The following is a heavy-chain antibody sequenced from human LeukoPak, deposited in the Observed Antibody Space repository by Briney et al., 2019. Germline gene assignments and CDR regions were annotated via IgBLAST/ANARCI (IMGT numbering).Heavy chain of an antibody. CDR1: GYTFTGYY. CDR2: INPNSGGT. CDR3: ARDPRYYDILTGYPDY. V-gene: IGHV1-2*02. D-gene: IGHD3-9*01. J-gene: IGHJ4*02. Sequence: ASVKVSCKASGYTFTGYYMHWVRQAPGQGLEWMGWINPNSGGTNYAQKFQGRVTMTRDTSISTAYMELSRLRSDGTAVYYCARDPRYYDILTGYPDYWGQGTLVTVSS.